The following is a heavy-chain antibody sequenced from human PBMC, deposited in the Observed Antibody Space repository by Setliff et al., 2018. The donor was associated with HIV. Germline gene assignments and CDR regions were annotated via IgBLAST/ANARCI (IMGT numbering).Heavy chain of an antibody. D-gene: IGHD4-4*01. V-gene: IGHV1-69*13. CDR3: ARLTTTLSYYYYIDV. CDR2: IIPICGTA. CDR1: GGTFSSYA. J-gene: IGHJ6*03. Sequence: GASVKVSCKASGGTFSSYAISWVRQAPGQGLEWMGGIIPICGTANYAQKFQGRVTITADESTSTAYMELSSLRSEDTAVYYCARLTTTLSYYYYIDVWGKGTTVTVSS.